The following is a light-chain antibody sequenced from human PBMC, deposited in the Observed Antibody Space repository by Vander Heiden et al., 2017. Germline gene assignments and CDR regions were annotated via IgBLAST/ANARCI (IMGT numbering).Light chain of an antibody. CDR1: ALPKQN. J-gene: IGLJ2*01. CDR2: KDD. V-gene: IGLV3-25*02. Sequence: SYELTQPPSVSVSPGQTARITCSGDALPKQNAYWYQQKPGQAPVLVIFKDDERPSGIPERFSGSSSGATVTLTISGSQAEEEADDYCQSAGGSSTDLGVVFGGGTKLTVL. CDR3: QSAGGSSTDLGVV.